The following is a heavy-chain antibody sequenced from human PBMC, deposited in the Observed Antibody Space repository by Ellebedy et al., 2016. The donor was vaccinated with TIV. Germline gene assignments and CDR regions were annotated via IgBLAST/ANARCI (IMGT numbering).Heavy chain of an antibody. CDR2: IYYSGST. V-gene: IGHV4-59*01. CDR3: ASSGSYYPAFDY. J-gene: IGHJ4*02. Sequence: SETLSLXCTVSGGSISSYYWSWIRQPPGKGLEWIGYIYYSGSTNYNPSLKSRVTISVDTSKNQFSLKLSSVTAADTAVYYCASSGSYYPAFDYWGQGTLVTVSS. CDR1: GGSISSYY. D-gene: IGHD1-26*01.